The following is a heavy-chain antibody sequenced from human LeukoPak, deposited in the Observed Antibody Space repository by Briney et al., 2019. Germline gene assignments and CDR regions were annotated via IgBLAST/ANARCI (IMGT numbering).Heavy chain of an antibody. CDR2: IIPIFGTA. Sequence: ASVKVSCKASGGTFSSYAISWVRQAPGQGLEWMGGIIPIFGTANYAQKFQGRVTITADESTSTAYMELSSLRSEDTAVYYCARVFGYCSSTSCYIHYYGMDAWGQGTTVTVSS. V-gene: IGHV1-69*13. J-gene: IGHJ6*02. D-gene: IGHD2-2*02. CDR1: GGTFSSYA. CDR3: ARVFGYCSSTSCYIHYYGMDA.